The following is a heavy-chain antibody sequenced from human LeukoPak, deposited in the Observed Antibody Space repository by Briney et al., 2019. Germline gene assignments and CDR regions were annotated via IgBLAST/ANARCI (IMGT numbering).Heavy chain of an antibody. CDR3: ARDSSDVLTGYYHF. CDR2: INPNSGRT. CDR1: GCTFNDYY. Sequence: ASVKVSCKTSGCTFNDYYVHWVRQAPGQGLEWMGWINPNSGRTNYAPKFQGRVTLTTDTSISTAYMELSSLISGDTALYFCARDSSDVLTGYYHFWGQGTLVTVSS. D-gene: IGHD3-9*01. V-gene: IGHV1-2*02. J-gene: IGHJ4*02.